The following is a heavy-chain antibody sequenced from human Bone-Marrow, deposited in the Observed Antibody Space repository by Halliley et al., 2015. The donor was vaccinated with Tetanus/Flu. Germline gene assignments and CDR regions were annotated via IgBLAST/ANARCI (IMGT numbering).Heavy chain of an antibody. J-gene: IGHJ6*02. V-gene: IGHV3-23*01. CDR3: AKDRNPSGLDV. Sequence: SLRLSCVASGFTFSNFAMTWVRQPPGKGLEWVSGISASGDGTYYADSVKGRLTISRDNFNNTLYLQINSLRVDDTAIYYCAKDRNPSGLDVWGQGNTVTVS. CDR1: GFTFSNFA. CDR2: ISASGDGT.